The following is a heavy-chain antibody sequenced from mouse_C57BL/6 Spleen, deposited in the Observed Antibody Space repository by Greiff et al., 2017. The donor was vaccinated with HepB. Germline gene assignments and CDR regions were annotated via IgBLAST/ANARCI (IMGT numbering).Heavy chain of an antibody. V-gene: IGHV3-6*01. D-gene: IGHD2-4*01. CDR2: ISYDGSN. CDR1: GYSITSGYY. CDR3: AREGIYYDYDEAMDY. Sequence: VQLKESGPGLVKPSQSLSLTCSVTGYSITSGYYWNWIRQFPGNKLEWMGYISYDGSNNYNPSLKNRISITRDTSKNQFFLKLNSVTTEDTATYYCAREGIYYDYDEAMDYWGQGTSVTVSS. J-gene: IGHJ4*01.